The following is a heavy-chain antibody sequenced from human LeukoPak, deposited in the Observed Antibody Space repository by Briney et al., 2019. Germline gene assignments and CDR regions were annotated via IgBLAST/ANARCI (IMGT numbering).Heavy chain of an antibody. CDR1: GFTFSSYA. CDR3: AKKFVGITVIAGDYFDY. Sequence: GGSLRLSCAASGFTFSSYAMSWVRQAPGKGLEWVSAISGSGGSTYYADSVKGRFTISRDNSKNTVYLQMNSLRAEDTAVYYCAKKFVGITVIAGDYFDYWGQGTLVTVSS. CDR2: ISGSGGST. J-gene: IGHJ4*02. D-gene: IGHD2-21*01. V-gene: IGHV3-23*01.